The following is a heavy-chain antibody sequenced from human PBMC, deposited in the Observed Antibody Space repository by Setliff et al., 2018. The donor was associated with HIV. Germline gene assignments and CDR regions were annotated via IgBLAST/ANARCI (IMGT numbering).Heavy chain of an antibody. J-gene: IGHJ6*03. D-gene: IGHD6-19*01. Sequence: ASVKVSCKASGYTFTSYYMHWVRQAPVQGLEWMGIINPSGGSTSYAQKFQGRVTMTRDTSTSTVYMELSSLRSEDTAVYYCARNPRIAVAGTDYYYYMDVWGKGTTVTVSS. CDR3: ARNPRIAVAGTDYYYYMDV. CDR2: INPSGGST. CDR1: GYTFTSYY. V-gene: IGHV1-46*01.